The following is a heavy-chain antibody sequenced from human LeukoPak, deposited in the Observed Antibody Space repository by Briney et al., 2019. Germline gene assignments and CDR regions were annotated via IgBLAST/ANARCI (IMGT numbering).Heavy chain of an antibody. CDR1: GGSFSGYY. D-gene: IGHD2-2*02. J-gene: IGHJ4*02. CDR2: INHSGST. CDR3: AREDGECSSTSCYID. Sequence: SETLSLTCAVYGGSFSGYYWSWIRQPPGKGLEWIGEINHSGSTNYNPSLKSRVTMSVDTSKNQFSLKLSSVTAADTAVYYCAREDGECSSTSCYIDWGQGTLVTVSS. V-gene: IGHV4-34*01.